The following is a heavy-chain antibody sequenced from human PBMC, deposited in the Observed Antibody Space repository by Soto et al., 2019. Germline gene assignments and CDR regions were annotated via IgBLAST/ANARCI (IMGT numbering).Heavy chain of an antibody. J-gene: IGHJ6*03. V-gene: IGHV1-69*08. CDR1: GGTFTSET. CDR2: IIPILGTG. CDR3: EREEGSYNMGTFPFYYMDV. Sequence: QVQLVQSGPEVKKSGSSVKVSCKLSGGTFTSETTSWVRQAPGQGLEWMGRIIPILGTGNYAQKFQGRITITEDKSTNTGYMELSSLTSEDTAVYFCEREEGSYNMGTFPFYYMDVWGNGTTVTVSS. D-gene: IGHD3-10*01.